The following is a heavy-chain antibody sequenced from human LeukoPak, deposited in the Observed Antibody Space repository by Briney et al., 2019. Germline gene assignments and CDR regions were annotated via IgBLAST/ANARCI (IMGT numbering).Heavy chain of an antibody. J-gene: IGHJ1*01. CDR2: ISIRGDKT. Sequence: PGGSLRLSCAVSGFAFDNHAMTWVRQAPGKGLEWVSGISIRGDKTYYADSVEGRFTISRDNSKSTLYLQMNSLRAEDTAMYYCANEEVPNGNWGQGTLVTVSS. D-gene: IGHD2-2*01. V-gene: IGHV3-23*01. CDR1: GFAFDNHA. CDR3: ANEEVPNGN.